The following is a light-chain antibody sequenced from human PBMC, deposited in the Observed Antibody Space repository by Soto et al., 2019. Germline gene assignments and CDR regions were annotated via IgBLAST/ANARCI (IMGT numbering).Light chain of an antibody. Sequence: DIPMTQSPASLSASVGDRDTITCQASQGISRSLAWYQQKPGKAPKLLIYSASSLQSGVPSRFSGSGSETEFALTINSLQPDDFGVYYCQQYLNFPITFGQGTRLEIK. CDR2: SAS. J-gene: IGKJ5*01. V-gene: IGKV1D-16*01. CDR1: QGISRS. CDR3: QQYLNFPIT.